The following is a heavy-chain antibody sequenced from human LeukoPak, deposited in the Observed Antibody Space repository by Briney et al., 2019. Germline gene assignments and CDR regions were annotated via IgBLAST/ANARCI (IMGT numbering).Heavy chain of an antibody. V-gene: IGHV4-59*01. D-gene: IGHD2-2*01. J-gene: IGHJ4*02. CDR1: GGSISSYY. Sequence: SETLSLTCTVSGGSISSYYWSWIRQPPGKGLEWIGYIYYSGSTNYNPSLKSRVTISVDTSKNQFSLKLSSVTAADTAVYCCARAAVPYYFDYWGQGTLVTVSS. CDR3: ARAAVPYYFDY. CDR2: IYYSGST.